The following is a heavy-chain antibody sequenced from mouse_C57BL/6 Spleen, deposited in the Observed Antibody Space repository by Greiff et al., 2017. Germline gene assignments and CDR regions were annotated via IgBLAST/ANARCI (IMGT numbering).Heavy chain of an antibody. CDR3: ARDGHYGCDPYWYFDD. V-gene: IGHV1-82*01. D-gene: IGHD2-2*01. CDR1: GYAFSSSW. CDR2: IHPGDGDT. Sequence: VQLLESGPELVKPGASVKISCKASGYAFSSSWMNWVKQRPGKGLEWIGLIHPGDGDTNYNGKFKGKATLTADKSSSTAYMQLSSLTSEDSAVYYCARDGHYGCDPYWYFDDWGTGTTVTVSS. J-gene: IGHJ1*03.